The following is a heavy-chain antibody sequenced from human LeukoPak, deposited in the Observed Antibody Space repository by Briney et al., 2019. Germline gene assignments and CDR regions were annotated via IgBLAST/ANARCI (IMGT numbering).Heavy chain of an antibody. CDR3: ARDADQQPTLD. V-gene: IGHV1-2*02. CDR1: GYIFTGYY. D-gene: IGHD6-13*01. CDR2: INPNTGDT. Sequence: ASVKVSCKTSGYIFTGYYMHWVRQAPGQGLEWMGWINPNTGDTDYAQKFQGRVIMTRDTSISTAYMDLTSLTSDDTAMYYCARDADQQPTLDWGRGTLVTVSS. J-gene: IGHJ4*02.